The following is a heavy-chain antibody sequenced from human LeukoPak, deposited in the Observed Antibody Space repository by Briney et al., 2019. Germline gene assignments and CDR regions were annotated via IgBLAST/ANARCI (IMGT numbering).Heavy chain of an antibody. CDR1: GFTFGNYW. CDR3: AREQGGSWC. J-gene: IGHJ4*02. CDR2: IKQDESEK. D-gene: IGHD2-8*01. V-gene: IGHV3-7*03. Sequence: GGSLRLSCAASGFTFGNYWMSWVRQAPGKGLEWVANIKQDESEKYYVDSVKGRFTISRDNAKNTLFLQMNSLRAEDTAVYYCAREQGGSWCWGQGTLVTVSS.